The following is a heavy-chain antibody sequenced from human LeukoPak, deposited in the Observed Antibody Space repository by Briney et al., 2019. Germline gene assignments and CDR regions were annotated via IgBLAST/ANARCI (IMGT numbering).Heavy chain of an antibody. CDR3: ASAPRGYDSSGYQL. CDR1: GGTFSSYT. Sequence: SVKVSCKASGGTFSSYTISWVRQAPGQGLEWMGRIIPILGIANYAQEFQGRVTITADKSTSTAYMELSCLRSEDTAVYYCASAPRGYDSSGYQLWGQGTLVTVSS. D-gene: IGHD3-22*01. V-gene: IGHV1-69*02. CDR2: IIPILGIA. J-gene: IGHJ1*01.